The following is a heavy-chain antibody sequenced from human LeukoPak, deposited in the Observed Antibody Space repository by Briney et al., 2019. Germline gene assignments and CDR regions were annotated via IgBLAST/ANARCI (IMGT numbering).Heavy chain of an antibody. Sequence: GASVKVSCKASGYTLTGYYMHWVRQAPGQGLEWMGWMNPNSGGTKYAQKFQGRVTMTRDTSISTAYMELSRLRSDDTAMYYCARDKSGLGELSLYDQWGQGTLATVFS. CDR3: ARDKSGLGELSLYDQ. CDR1: GYTLTGYY. D-gene: IGHD3-16*02. J-gene: IGHJ5*02. V-gene: IGHV1-2*02. CDR2: MNPNSGGT.